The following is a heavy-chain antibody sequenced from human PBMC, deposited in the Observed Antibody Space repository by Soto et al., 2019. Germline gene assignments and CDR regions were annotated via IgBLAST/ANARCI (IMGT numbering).Heavy chain of an antibody. J-gene: IGHJ4*02. CDR1: GGTFSSYT. CDR3: AKKGVDIVVQDY. D-gene: IGHD5-12*01. Sequence: SVKVSCKASGGTFSSYTISWVRQAPGQGLEWMGRIIPILGIANYAQKFQGRVTITADKSTSTAYMELSSLRSEDTAVYYCAKKGVDIVVQDYWGQGTLVTVSS. V-gene: IGHV1-69*02. CDR2: IIPILGIA.